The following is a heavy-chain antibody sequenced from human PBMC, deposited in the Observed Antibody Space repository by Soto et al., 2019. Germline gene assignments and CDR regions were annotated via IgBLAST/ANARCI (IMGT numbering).Heavy chain of an antibody. J-gene: IGHJ4*02. CDR3: ARGNRPPTYDFEY. Sequence: EVQLVQSGAEVIKPGESLKISCKASGYSFTSYWIGWVRQMPGKGLELMGIMYPGDSDTRYSPSFQGQVTISADKSISTAYLQWSSLKASDTAIYYCARGNRPPTYDFEYWGQGTLVTVSS. CDR1: GYSFTSYW. D-gene: IGHD3-16*01. V-gene: IGHV5-51*01. CDR2: MYPGDSDT.